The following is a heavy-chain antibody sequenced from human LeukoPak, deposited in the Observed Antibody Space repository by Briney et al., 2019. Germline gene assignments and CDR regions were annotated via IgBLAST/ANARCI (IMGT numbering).Heavy chain of an antibody. D-gene: IGHD3-10*01. CDR3: AKDTTIWFGEFQIFDH. V-gene: IGHV3-23*01. CDR2: ISGSGGST. J-gene: IGHJ4*02. Sequence: HTGGSLRLSCAASGFTFSSYAMSWVRQAPGKGLEWVSAISGSGGSTYYADSVKGRFTISRDNSKNTLYLQMNSLRAEDTAVYYCAKDTTIWFGEFQIFDHWGQGTLVTVSS. CDR1: GFTFSSYA.